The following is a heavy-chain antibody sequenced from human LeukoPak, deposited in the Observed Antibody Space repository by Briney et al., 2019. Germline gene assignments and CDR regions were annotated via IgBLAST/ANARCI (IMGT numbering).Heavy chain of an antibody. D-gene: IGHD6-19*01. CDR1: GFTFSSYG. V-gene: IGHV3-30*02. CDR2: IRYDGSNK. Sequence: GGSLRLSCAASGFTFSSYGMHWVRQAPGKGLEWVAFIRYDGSNKYYADSVKGRFTISRDNSKNTLYLQMNSLRAEDTAVYYCAKGLGYDYYYYMDVWGKGTTVTVSS. CDR3: AKGLGYDYYYYMDV. J-gene: IGHJ6*03.